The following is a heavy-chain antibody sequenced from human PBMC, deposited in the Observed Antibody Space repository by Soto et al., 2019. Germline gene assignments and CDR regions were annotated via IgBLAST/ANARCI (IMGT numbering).Heavy chain of an antibody. J-gene: IGHJ5*02. Sequence: SETLSLTCTVSGGSISSYYWSWIRQPPGKGLEWIGYIYYSGSTNYNPSLKSRVTISVDTSKNQFSLKLSSVTAADTAVYYCARGLDDSSGYYMYNWFDPWGQGTLVTVSS. V-gene: IGHV4-59*01. CDR1: GGSISSYY. CDR2: IYYSGST. D-gene: IGHD3-22*01. CDR3: ARGLDDSSGYYMYNWFDP.